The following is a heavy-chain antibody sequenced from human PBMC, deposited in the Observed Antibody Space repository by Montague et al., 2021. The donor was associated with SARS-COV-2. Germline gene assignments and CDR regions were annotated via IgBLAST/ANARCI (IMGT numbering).Heavy chain of an antibody. CDR1: VFTFNNFA. J-gene: IGHJ6*02. D-gene: IGHD3-10*01. CDR3: AKNRDIFWFGEGRDSMDV. V-gene: IGHV3-30*18. Sequence: SLRLSCAASVFTFNNFAMHWVRQAPGKGLEWVAVISYDGSIKYYADSLRGPFTISRDSSKKTLYLQMNSLSSEDTAVYYCAKNRDIFWFGEGRDSMDVWGQGTRGIVSS. CDR2: ISYDGSIK.